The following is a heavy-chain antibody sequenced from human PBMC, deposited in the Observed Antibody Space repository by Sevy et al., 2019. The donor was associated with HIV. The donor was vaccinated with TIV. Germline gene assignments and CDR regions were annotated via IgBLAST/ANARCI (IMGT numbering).Heavy chain of an antibody. D-gene: IGHD6-19*01. CDR3: ARDSIAVAGSGYDFKY. J-gene: IGHJ4*02. CDR2: IWYDGSNK. CDR1: GFSLSSYG. Sequence: GGSLRLSCAASGFSLSSYGLHWVRPAPGKGLEWVAVIWYDGSNKEYAEFVKGRLTLSRKNSKNTRYLKMNSLRAEDTAVYYCARDSIAVAGSGYDFKYWGQGALITVSS. V-gene: IGHV3-33*01.